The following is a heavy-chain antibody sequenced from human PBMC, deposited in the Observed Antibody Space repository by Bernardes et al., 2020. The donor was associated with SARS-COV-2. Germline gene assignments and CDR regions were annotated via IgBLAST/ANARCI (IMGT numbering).Heavy chain of an antibody. CDR2: ISAEGTGI. CDR3: AGTSTTCCDY. J-gene: IGHJ4*02. Sequence: GGSLRLSCPASVITFSNYWMHWVRQAPGKGLIWVSRISAEGTGITYADSVKGRFTISRDNAKNTLYSQVNSLRVEDTGVYYCAGTSTTCCDYWGQGTLVTVSS. V-gene: IGHV3-74*03. CDR1: VITFSNYW. D-gene: IGHD2-2*01.